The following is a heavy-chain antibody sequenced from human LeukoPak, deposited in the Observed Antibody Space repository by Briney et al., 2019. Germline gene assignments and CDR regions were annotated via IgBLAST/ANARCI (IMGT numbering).Heavy chain of an antibody. D-gene: IGHD3-3*01. CDR3: AREGVVEWLLSPYNWFDP. CDR1: GGSISSSSFY. J-gene: IGHJ5*02. V-gene: IGHV4-39*07. Sequence: SETLSLTCTVSGGSISSSSFYWGWIRQPPGKGLEWIGSIYYSGSTYYNPSLKSRVTISVDTSKNQFSLKLSSVTAADTAVYYCAREGVVEWLLSPYNWFDPWGQGTLVTVSS. CDR2: IYYSGST.